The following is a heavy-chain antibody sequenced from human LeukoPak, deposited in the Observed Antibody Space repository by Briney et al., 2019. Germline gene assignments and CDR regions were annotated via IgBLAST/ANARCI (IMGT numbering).Heavy chain of an antibody. Sequence: GGSLRLSCEASEFILSSYAMSWVRQAPGKGLEWVAVIWSDGSRKEYADSVKGRFTISRDNSKNTLSLQMSSLRGDDTAVYFCARRSSGTHGMDVWGPGATVIVS. CDR3: ARRSSGTHGMDV. CDR1: EFILSSYA. J-gene: IGHJ6*02. CDR2: IWSDGSRK. V-gene: IGHV3-33*08. D-gene: IGHD3-10*01.